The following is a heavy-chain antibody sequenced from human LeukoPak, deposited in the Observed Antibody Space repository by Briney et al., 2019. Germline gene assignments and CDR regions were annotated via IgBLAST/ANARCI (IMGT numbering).Heavy chain of an antibody. CDR1: GFTFSSSY. CDR2: FYSGGKT. V-gene: IGHV3-53*01. D-gene: IGHD2-21*01. J-gene: IGHJ6*02. Sequence: GGSLRLSCAASGFTFSSSYMSWVRQAPGKGLEWVSVFYSGGKTYYTDSVKGRFTISRDNSKNTLYLQMNSLRAEDTAVYYCARAQTNSDGMDVWGQGTTVTVSS. CDR3: ARAQTNSDGMDV.